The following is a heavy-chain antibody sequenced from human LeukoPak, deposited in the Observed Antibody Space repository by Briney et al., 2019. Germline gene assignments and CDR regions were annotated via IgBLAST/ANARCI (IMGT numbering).Heavy chain of an antibody. V-gene: IGHV4-34*01. Sequence: SETLSLTCAVYGGSFCGYYWSWIRQPPGKGLEWIGEINHSGSTNYNSSLKSRVTISVDTSKNQFSLKLSSVTAADTGVYYCVYCSSTTCSKGRLWYWGQGALVTVSP. CDR1: GGSFCGYY. J-gene: IGHJ4*02. CDR2: INHSGST. D-gene: IGHD2-2*01. CDR3: VYCSSTTCSKGRLWY.